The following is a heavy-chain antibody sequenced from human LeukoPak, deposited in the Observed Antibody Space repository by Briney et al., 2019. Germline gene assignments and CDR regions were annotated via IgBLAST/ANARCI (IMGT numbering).Heavy chain of an antibody. V-gene: IGHV4-59*08. CDR2: IYYSGNT. J-gene: IGHJ4*02. CDR1: GGSIGRHY. Sequence: PSETLSLTCTVSGGSIGRHYWSWIRQPPGKGLEWIGSIYYSGNTYYNPSLKSRVTISVDTSKNQFSLKLNSVTAADTAVYYCARRGYCSGGSCYVSYWGQGTLVTVSS. CDR3: ARRGYCSGGSCYVSY. D-gene: IGHD2-15*01.